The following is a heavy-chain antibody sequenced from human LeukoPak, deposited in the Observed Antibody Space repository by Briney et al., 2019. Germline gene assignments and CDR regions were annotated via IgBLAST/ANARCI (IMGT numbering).Heavy chain of an antibody. D-gene: IGHD5-18*01. V-gene: IGHV3-30-3*01. J-gene: IGHJ6*02. CDR1: GFTFSSYA. Sequence: PGGSLRLSCAASGFTFSSYAMHWVSQAPGKGLEWVAVISYDGSNKYYADSVKGRFTISRDNSKNTLYLQMNSLRAEDTAVYYCARDGRWIQAYYKGMDVWGQGTTATASS. CDR2: ISYDGSNK. CDR3: ARDGRWIQAYYKGMDV.